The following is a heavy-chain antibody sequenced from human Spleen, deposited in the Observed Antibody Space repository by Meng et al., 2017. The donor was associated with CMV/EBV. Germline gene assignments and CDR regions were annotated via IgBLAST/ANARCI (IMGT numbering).Heavy chain of an antibody. CDR1: GFTFSSYA. V-gene: IGHV3-30*04. J-gene: IGHJ4*02. CDR2: ISIDGTNK. D-gene: IGHD3-3*01. CDR3: ARDGGRLLRSLELLLSPFHY. Sequence: GESLKISCAASGFTFSSYAMHWVRQAPGKGLEWVAVISIDGTNKYHADSVKGRFTISRDNSKDTLYLEMNSLRADDTAVYYCARDGGRLLRSLELLLSPFHYWGQETLVTVSS.